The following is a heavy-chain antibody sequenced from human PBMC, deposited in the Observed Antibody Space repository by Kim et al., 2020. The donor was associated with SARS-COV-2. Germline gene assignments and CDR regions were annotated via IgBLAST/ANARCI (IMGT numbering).Heavy chain of an antibody. V-gene: IGHV3-30*04. D-gene: IGHD2-2*01. CDR2: ISYDGSNK. Sequence: GGSLRLSCAASGFTFSSYAMHWVRQAPGKGLEWVAVISYDGSNKYYADSVKGRFTISRDNSKNTLYLQMNSLRAEDTAVYYCAGGCSSTSCPLYYYYGM. CDR1: GFTFSSYA. CDR3: AGGCSSTSCPLYYYYGM. J-gene: IGHJ6*01.